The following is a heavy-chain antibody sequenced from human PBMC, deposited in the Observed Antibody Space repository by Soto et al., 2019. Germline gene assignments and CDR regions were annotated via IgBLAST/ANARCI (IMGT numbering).Heavy chain of an antibody. CDR1: GGSISSYY. V-gene: IGHV4-59*01. Sequence: QVQLQESGPGLVKPSETLSLTCTVSGGSISSYYWSWIRQPPGKGLDWIGYIFYSGTTNYNPSLKSRVTIPVDTSKNQFSLKVSSVTAADTAVYYCASVPLVRGDWDFDLWGRGTLVTVSS. CDR3: ASVPLVRGDWDFDL. D-gene: IGHD3-10*01. CDR2: IFYSGTT. J-gene: IGHJ2*01.